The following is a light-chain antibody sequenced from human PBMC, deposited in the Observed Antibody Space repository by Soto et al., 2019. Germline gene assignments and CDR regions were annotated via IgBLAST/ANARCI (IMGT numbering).Light chain of an antibody. J-gene: IGLJ1*01. CDR2: DVS. CDR3: YSYTSSNTYV. V-gene: IGLV2-14*03. CDR1: SSDVGGYNY. Sequence: SVLTQPASVSGSPGHSITISCPGTSSDVGGYNYVSWYQHHPGKVPQLMIYDVSNRPSGVSNRFSGSKSGNTASLTISGLQAEDEADYYCYSYTSSNTYVFGTGTKVTVL.